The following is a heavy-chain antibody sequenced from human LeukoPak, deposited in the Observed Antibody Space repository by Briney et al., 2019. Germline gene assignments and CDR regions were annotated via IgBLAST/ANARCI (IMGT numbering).Heavy chain of an antibody. CDR2: IYYSGST. Sequence: SETLSLTCTVSGGSISSSSYYWGWIQQPPGKGLEWIGYIYYSGSTNYNPSLKSRVTISVDTSKNQFSLKLSSVTAADTAVYYCARDSPRRYDSSGYYYNWFDPWGQGTPVTVSS. D-gene: IGHD3-22*01. J-gene: IGHJ5*02. CDR3: ARDSPRRYDSSGYYYNWFDP. V-gene: IGHV4-61*01. CDR1: GGSISSSSYY.